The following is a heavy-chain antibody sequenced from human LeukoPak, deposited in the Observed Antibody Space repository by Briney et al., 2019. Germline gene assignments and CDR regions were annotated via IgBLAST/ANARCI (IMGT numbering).Heavy chain of an antibody. D-gene: IGHD1-14*01. V-gene: IGHV4-30-4*01. J-gene: IGHJ5*02. CDR1: GGSISSGDYC. CDR3: ARGGITGFDP. Sequence: SETLSLTCTVSGGSISSGDYCWSWIRQPPGKGLEWIGYIYYSGSTCYNPSLKSRVTISVDTSKNQFSLKLSSVTAADTAVYYCARGGITGFDPWGQGTLVTVSS. CDR2: IYYSGST.